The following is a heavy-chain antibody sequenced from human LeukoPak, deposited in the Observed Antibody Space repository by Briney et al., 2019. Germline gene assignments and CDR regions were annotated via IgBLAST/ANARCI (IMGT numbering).Heavy chain of an antibody. J-gene: IGHJ5*02. CDR2: IVPIFGSP. D-gene: IGHD3-3*01. Sequence: GASVKVSCKASGDSFRSSTFAWVRQAPGRGLEWMGGIVPIFGSPNYAQKFQGRAAITTDHSTSTIYIELNSLTSEDTAMYYCARCLLHDALSIRPLKWFDPSGQGSLLTVSS. V-gene: IGHV1-69*05. CDR3: ARCLLHDALSIRPLKWFDP. CDR1: GDSFRSST.